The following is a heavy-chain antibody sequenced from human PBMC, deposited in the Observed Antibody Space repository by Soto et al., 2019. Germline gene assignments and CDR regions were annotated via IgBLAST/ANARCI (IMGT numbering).Heavy chain of an antibody. CDR2: IYHSGST. J-gene: IGHJ4*02. Sequence: QLQLQESGPGLVKPSETLSLTCTVSGGSISSSSYYWGWIRQPPGKGLEWIGRIYHSGSTYYNPSLKSRVTISVDTSKNQFSPKLSSVTVADTAVYYCATLWGQDWGQGTLVTVSS. D-gene: IGHD3-10*01. CDR1: GGSISSSSYY. V-gene: IGHV4-39*01. CDR3: ATLWGQD.